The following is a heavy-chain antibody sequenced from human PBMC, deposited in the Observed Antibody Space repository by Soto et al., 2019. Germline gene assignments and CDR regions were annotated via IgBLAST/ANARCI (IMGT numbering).Heavy chain of an antibody. CDR3: ARVWGWHFDL. CDR2: VYTGGSA. D-gene: IGHD7-27*01. V-gene: IGHV3-53*02. J-gene: IGHJ2*01. Sequence: EVQLVETGGGLIQPGGSLRLSCAASGFTISSNYMSWVRQAPGKGLQLVSVVYTGGSANYADSVKGRFTSSRDNSKNTLSLQVNSLRAEDTAVYYCARVWGWHFDLWGRGTLVTVSS. CDR1: GFTISSNY.